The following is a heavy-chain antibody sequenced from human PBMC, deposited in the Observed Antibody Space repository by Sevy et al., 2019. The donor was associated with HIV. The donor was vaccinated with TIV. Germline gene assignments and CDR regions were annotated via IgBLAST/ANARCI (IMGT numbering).Heavy chain of an antibody. D-gene: IGHD3-3*01. V-gene: IGHV3-30-3*01. J-gene: IGHJ6*02. Sequence: GGSLRLSCAASGFTFSSYAMHWVRQAPGKGLEWVAVISYDGSNKYYADSVKGRFTISRDNSKNTLYLQMNSLRAEDTAVYYCARHGVLRFLEWSYSGMDVWGQGTTVTVSS. CDR3: ARHGVLRFLEWSYSGMDV. CDR1: GFTFSSYA. CDR2: ISYDGSNK.